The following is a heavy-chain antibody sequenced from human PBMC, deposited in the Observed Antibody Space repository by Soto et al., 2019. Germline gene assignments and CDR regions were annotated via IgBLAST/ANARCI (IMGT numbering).Heavy chain of an antibody. J-gene: IGHJ6*02. CDR3: AREGYYSGSGSYSPPRYYGMDV. D-gene: IGHD3-10*01. CDR2: ISAYNDYT. Sequence: QVQLVQSGAEVKKPGSSVKVSCKASGYTFISYGISWVRQAPGQGLEWMGWISAYNDYTIYAQKLQGRVTMTTDTSTRIAYLELRSLRSDDTAVYYCAREGYYSGSGSYSPPRYYGMDVWGQGTTVTVSS. CDR1: GYTFISYG. V-gene: IGHV1-18*01.